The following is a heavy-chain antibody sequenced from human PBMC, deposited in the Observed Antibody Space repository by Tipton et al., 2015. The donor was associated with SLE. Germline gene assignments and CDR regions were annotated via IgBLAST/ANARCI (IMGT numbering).Heavy chain of an antibody. Sequence: QLVQSGAEVRKPGASVKVSCKASGYSFTDYFVDWVRQAPGQGLEWMGRIYPSTGGTKYSQKFQGRVTIIRDTSISASYMELSSLRSDDTAVYYCARALWKYDMDVWGQGTTVTISS. CDR1: GYSFTDYF. V-gene: IGHV1-2*06. D-gene: IGHD1-1*01. CDR2: IYPSTGGT. CDR3: ARALWKYDMDV. J-gene: IGHJ6*02.